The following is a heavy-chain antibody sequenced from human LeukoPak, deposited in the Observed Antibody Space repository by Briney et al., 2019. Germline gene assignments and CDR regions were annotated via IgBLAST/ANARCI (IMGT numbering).Heavy chain of an antibody. J-gene: IGHJ5*02. CDR1: GFTFSSYA. Sequence: GGSLRLSCAASGFTFSSYAMHWVRQAPGKGLEWVAVISYDGSNKYYADSVKGRFTISRDNSKNTLYLQMNSLRAEDTAVYYCARDFEVVVAATPYNWFDPWGQGTLVTVSS. CDR2: ISYDGSNK. V-gene: IGHV3-30*04. CDR3: ARDFEVVVAATPYNWFDP. D-gene: IGHD2-15*01.